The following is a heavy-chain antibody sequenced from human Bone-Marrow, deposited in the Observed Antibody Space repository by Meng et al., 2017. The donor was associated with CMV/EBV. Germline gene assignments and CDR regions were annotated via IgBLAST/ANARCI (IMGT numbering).Heavy chain of an antibody. D-gene: IGHD3-10*01. Sequence: GGSLRLSCAASGFIFSSCVMSWVRQAPGKGLEWVSTVSPSGSKTYYADSMKGRFTVSRDNSKNTVYLQMNSLRVEDTAVYYCAKGGYYGPGGMDVWGLGTTVTVSS. V-gene: IGHV3-23*01. CDR2: VSPSGSKT. CDR3: AKGGYYGPGGMDV. CDR1: GFIFSSCV. J-gene: IGHJ6*02.